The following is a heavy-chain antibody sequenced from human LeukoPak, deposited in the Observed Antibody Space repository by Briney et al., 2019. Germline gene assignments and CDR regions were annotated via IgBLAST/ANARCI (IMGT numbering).Heavy chain of an antibody. J-gene: IGHJ4*02. CDR1: GFIFSTYH. Sequence: GGSLRLSCAASGFIFSTYHMNWVRQAPGKGLEWVSFISSSSDSIHYADSVKGRFTISRDNAKNSLYLQMNSLRAEDTAVYYCAKDREQQLNFDYWGQGTLVTVSS. V-gene: IGHV3-48*01. CDR2: ISSSSDSI. CDR3: AKDREQQLNFDY. D-gene: IGHD6-13*01.